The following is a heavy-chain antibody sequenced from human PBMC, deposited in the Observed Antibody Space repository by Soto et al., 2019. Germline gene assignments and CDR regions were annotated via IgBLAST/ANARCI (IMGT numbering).Heavy chain of an antibody. V-gene: IGHV3-30*18. CDR1: GFTFSSYG. CDR2: ISYDGSNK. CDR3: AKDWASIHYYYYYGMDV. Sequence: QVQLVESGGGVVQPGRSLRLSCAASGFTFSSYGMHWVRQAPGKGLEWVAVISYDGSNKYYADSVKGRFTISRDNSKNTLYLQMNSLRAGDTAVYYCAKDWASIHYYYYYGMDVWGQGTTVTVSS. D-gene: IGHD3-16*01. J-gene: IGHJ6*02.